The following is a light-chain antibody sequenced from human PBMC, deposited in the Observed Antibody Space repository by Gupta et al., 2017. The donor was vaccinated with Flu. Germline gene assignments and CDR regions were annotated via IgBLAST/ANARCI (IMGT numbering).Light chain of an antibody. CDR2: AAS. Sequence: SSLSASVGDRVTITCRASQSISNYLNWYQQKPGEAPKLLVYAASSLQSGVPSRFSGSGYGTDFTLTISSRQPEDCAPYFCQQTDSTPLLTFGHGTKVDIK. V-gene: IGKV1-39*01. CDR1: QSISNY. CDR3: QQTDSTPLLT. J-gene: IGKJ1*01.